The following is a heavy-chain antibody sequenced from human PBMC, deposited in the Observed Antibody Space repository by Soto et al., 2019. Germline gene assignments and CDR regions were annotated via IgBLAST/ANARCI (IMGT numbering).Heavy chain of an antibody. Sequence: GASVKVSCKASGYTFTSYDINWVRQATGQGIEWMGWMNPNSGNTGYAQKFQGRVTMTRNTSISTAYMELSSLRSEDTPVYYCARLGYSSSWYEPKVLMNWFDPWG. V-gene: IGHV1-8*01. CDR2: MNPNSGNT. J-gene: IGHJ5*02. CDR3: ARLGYSSSWYEPKVLMNWFDP. D-gene: IGHD6-13*01. CDR1: GYTFTSYD.